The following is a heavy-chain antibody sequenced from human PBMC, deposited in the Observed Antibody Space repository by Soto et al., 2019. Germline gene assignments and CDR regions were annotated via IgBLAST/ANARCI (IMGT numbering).Heavy chain of an antibody. CDR3: ARRTGWNGNFDY. CDR2: IYYSGST. V-gene: IGHV4-59*01. CDR1: GGSISSYY. J-gene: IGHJ4*02. Sequence: PSETLSLTCTVSGGSISSYYWSWIRQPPGKGLEWIGYIYYSGSTNYNPSLKSRVTISVDTSKNQSSLKLSSVTAADTAVYYCARRTGWNGNFDYWGQGTLVTVSS. D-gene: IGHD1-1*01.